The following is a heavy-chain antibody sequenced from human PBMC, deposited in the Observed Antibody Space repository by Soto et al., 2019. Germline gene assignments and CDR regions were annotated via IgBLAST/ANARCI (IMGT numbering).Heavy chain of an antibody. CDR1: GCTFSGYS. Sequence: EVQLVESGGGLVKPGGSLRLSCTASGCTFSGYSMTWVRQAPGKGLEWVAALSSGSDYIYYADPVKGRFIISRDNAKDSLYLQMTSLRAEDTAVYYCARGGIFTGYDKWGQGTLVTVSS. CDR2: LSSGSDYI. D-gene: IGHD5-12*01. J-gene: IGHJ4*02. CDR3: ARGGIFTGYDK. V-gene: IGHV3-21*01.